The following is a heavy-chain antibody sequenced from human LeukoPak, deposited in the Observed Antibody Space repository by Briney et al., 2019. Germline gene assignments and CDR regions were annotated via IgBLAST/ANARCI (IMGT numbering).Heavy chain of an antibody. Sequence: GASVKVSCKASGYTFTGYYIYWVRQAPGQGLEWMGGINPNSGDTKDAQNFQGRVTMTRDTSISTAYMELSGLRSDDTAVYYCARGGPDCGGGTCYRWFDSWGQGTLVTVSS. CDR3: ARGGPDCGGGTCYRWFDS. V-gene: IGHV1-2*02. D-gene: IGHD2-15*01. J-gene: IGHJ5*01. CDR2: INPNSGDT. CDR1: GYTFTGYY.